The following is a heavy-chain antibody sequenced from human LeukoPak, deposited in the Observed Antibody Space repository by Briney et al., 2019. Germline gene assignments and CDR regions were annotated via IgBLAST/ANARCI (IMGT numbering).Heavy chain of an antibody. CDR3: GRGPIDAFDF. CDR2: IYYSGST. CDR1: GGPISSSSYY. V-gene: IGHV4-39*01. Sequence: PSETLSLTCTVSGGPISSSSYYTGWIRQPPGKGLEWIGSIYYSGSTYYNPSLKGRVTISVDSSKNQCSLKLSSVTAADAGAYYCGRGPIDAFDFWGQGTMVTVSS. J-gene: IGHJ3*01.